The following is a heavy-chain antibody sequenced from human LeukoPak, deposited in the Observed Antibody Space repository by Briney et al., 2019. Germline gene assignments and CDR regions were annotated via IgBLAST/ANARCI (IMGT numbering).Heavy chain of an antibody. CDR1: GGSISSYY. J-gene: IGHJ5*02. D-gene: IGHD3-10*01. Sequence: SETLSLTCTVSGGSISSYYWSWIRQPPGKGLEWIGYIYYSGSTNYNPSLKSRVTISVDTSKNQFSLKLSSVTAADTAVYYCAARYYGSGIRWFDPWGQGTLVTVSS. CDR3: AARYYGSGIRWFDP. V-gene: IGHV4-59*01. CDR2: IYYSGST.